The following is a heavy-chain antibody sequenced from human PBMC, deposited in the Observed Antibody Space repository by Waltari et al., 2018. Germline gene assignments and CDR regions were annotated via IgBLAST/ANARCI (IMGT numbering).Heavy chain of an antibody. V-gene: IGHV4-61*01. Sequence: QVQLQESGPGLVKPSETLSLTCAVSGGSVSDSYYWNWIRQPPGKGLEWIGNIYGSSASTTYNPSLKSRVTLSKDTSKNQFLLRLSSVSAADTAVYFCARRGFSGSGGLDSWGQGVVVTVSS. CDR1: GGSVSDSYY. CDR2: IYGSSAST. J-gene: IGHJ4*03. D-gene: IGHD3-10*01. CDR3: ARRGFSGSGGLDS.